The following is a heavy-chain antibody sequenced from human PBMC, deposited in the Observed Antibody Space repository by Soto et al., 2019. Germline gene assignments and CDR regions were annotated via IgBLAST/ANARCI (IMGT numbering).Heavy chain of an antibody. V-gene: IGHV4-34*09. Sequence: SETLSLTCAVYGGSFSGYYWSWIRQPPGKGLEWIGEINHSGSTNYNPSLKSRVTISVDTSKNQFSLKMNSVTAEDTAVYYCARAKGRSYFDYWGQGTLVTVSS. CDR2: INHSGST. J-gene: IGHJ4*02. D-gene: IGHD3-10*01. CDR1: GGSFSGYY. CDR3: ARAKGRSYFDY.